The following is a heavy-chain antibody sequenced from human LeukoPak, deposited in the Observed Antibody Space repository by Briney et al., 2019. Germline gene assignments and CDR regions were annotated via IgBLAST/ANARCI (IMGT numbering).Heavy chain of an antibody. V-gene: IGHV4-34*01. CDR3: ARDNWEMYSSGWYNGRGPDYYYYMDV. D-gene: IGHD6-19*01. CDR1: GGSFSGYY. Sequence: SETLSLTCAVYGGSFSGYYWSWIRQPPGKGLEWIGEINHSGSTNYNPSLKSRVTISVDTSKNQFSLKLSSVTAADTAVYYCARDNWEMYSSGWYNGRGPDYYYYMDVWGKGTTVTISS. J-gene: IGHJ6*03. CDR2: INHSGST.